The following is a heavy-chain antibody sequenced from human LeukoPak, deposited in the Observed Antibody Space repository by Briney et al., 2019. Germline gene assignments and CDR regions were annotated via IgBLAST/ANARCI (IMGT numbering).Heavy chain of an antibody. CDR2: INHSGST. CDR1: GGSFSGYY. J-gene: IGHJ5*02. CDR3: ARGRDRSNWFDP. V-gene: IGHV4-34*01. Sequence: SETLSLTCAVYGGSFSGYYWSWIRQPPGKRLEWIGEINHSGSTYYNPSLKSRVTISVDRSKNQFSLKLSSVTAADTAVYYCARGRDRSNWFDPWGQGTLVTVSS.